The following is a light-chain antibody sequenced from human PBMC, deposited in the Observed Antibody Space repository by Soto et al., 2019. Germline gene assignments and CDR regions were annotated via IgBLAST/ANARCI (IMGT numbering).Light chain of an antibody. CDR2: AVS. J-gene: IGKJ2*01. V-gene: IGKV1-39*01. CDR3: QQSYSSLYT. Sequence: DIQMTQSPSSLSASVGDRVTITCRASQSISRYLSWYQKKPGKAPKLLIYAVSTLQPGVPSRFSGSESGTDLTLTISSLQPEDFATYYCQQSYSSLYTFGQGTQLEIK. CDR1: QSISRY.